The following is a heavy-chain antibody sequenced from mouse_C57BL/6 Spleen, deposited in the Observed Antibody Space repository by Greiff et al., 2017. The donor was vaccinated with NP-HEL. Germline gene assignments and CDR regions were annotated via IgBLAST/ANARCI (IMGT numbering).Heavy chain of an antibody. J-gene: IGHJ2*01. CDR2: INPNYGTT. V-gene: IGHV1-39*01. D-gene: IGHD1-1*01. Sequence: EVQVVESGPELVKPGASVKISCKASGYSFTDYNMNWVKQSNGKSLEWIGVINPNYGTTSYNQKFKGKATLTVDQSSSTAYMQLNSLTSEDSAVYYCAREDYGSSYFDYWGQGTTLTVSS. CDR1: GYSFTDYN. CDR3: AREDYGSSYFDY.